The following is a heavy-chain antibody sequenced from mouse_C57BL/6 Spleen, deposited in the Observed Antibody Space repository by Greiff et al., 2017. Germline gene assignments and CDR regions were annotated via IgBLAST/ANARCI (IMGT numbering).Heavy chain of an antibody. CDR2: IDPSDSYT. CDR1: GYTFTSYW. J-gene: IGHJ1*03. V-gene: IGHV1-69*01. D-gene: IGHD1-1*01. CDR3: ARRVYRTTVVDWYFDV. Sequence: QVQLQQPGAELVMPGASVKLSCKASGYTFTSYWMHWVKQRPGQGLEWIGEIDPSDSYTNYTQKFKGKSTLTVDKSSSTAYMQLSSLTSEDSAVYYCARRVYRTTVVDWYFDVWGTGTTVTVSS.